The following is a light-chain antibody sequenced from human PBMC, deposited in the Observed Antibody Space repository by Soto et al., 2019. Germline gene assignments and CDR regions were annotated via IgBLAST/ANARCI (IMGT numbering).Light chain of an antibody. CDR1: QTIFTW. V-gene: IGKV1-5*03. Sequence: DIQMTQAPSTLAAFVGDRVTITCRASQTIFTWLAWYQQKPGKAPKVLIYKASTLESGVPSRFAGSGSGTEFTLTISNLQPDDCATYYCLQYNSLWTFGQGTKVEIK. J-gene: IGKJ1*01. CDR2: KAS. CDR3: LQYNSLWT.